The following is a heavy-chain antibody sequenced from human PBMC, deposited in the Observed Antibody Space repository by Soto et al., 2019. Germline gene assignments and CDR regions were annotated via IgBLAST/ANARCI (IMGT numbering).Heavy chain of an antibody. D-gene: IGHD2-2*01. V-gene: IGHV4-39*01. J-gene: IGHJ4*02. Sequence: SETLSLTCTVSGGSISSSSYYWGWIRQPPGKGLEWIGSIYYSGSTYYNPSLKSRVTISVDTSKNQFSLKLSSVTAADTAVYYCARIVGYQLLSHDYWGQGTLVTVSS. CDR1: GGSISSSSYY. CDR3: ARIVGYQLLSHDY. CDR2: IYYSGST.